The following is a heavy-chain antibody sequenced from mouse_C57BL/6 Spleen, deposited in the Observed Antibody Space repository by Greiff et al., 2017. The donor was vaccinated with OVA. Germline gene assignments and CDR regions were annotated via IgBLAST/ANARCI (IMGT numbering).Heavy chain of an antibody. Sequence: EVQGVESGGGLVKPGGSLKLSCAASGFTFSSYAMSWVRQTPEKRLEWVATISDGGSYTYYPDNVKGRFTISRDNAKNNLYLQMSHLKSEDTAMYYCARYDYGYFDVWGTGTTVTVSS. V-gene: IGHV5-4*01. J-gene: IGHJ1*03. CDR3: ARYDYGYFDV. CDR2: ISDGGSYT. CDR1: GFTFSSYA. D-gene: IGHD2-4*01.